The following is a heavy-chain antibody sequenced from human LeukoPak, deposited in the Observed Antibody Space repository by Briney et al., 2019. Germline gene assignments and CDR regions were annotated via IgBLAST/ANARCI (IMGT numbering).Heavy chain of an antibody. CDR1: GFTFRFSSYA. CDR3: ARGSEGYCSGGGCYYGMDV. Sequence: PGGSLRLSCAASGFTFRFSSYAMSWVRQAPGRGLEWVSSIAASTNHADSVQGRFTISRDNYKNTLYLQMNSLRAEDTAVYYCARGSEGYCSGGGCYYGMDVWGQGTRVTVSS. D-gene: IGHD2-15*01. CDR2: IAAST. J-gene: IGHJ6*01. V-gene: IGHV3-23*01.